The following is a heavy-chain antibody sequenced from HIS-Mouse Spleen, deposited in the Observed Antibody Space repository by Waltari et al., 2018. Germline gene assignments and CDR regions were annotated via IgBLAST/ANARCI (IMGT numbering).Heavy chain of an antibody. CDR1: GFTFSNAW. J-gene: IGHJ4*02. CDR3: TPEAAAPRL. CDR2: IKSKTDGGTT. D-gene: IGHD6-13*01. Sequence: EVQLVESGGGLVKPGGSLRLSCAASGFTFSNAWMSWVRQAPGKGLGWVARIKSKTDGGTTDYAAPVKGRFTISRDDSKNTLYLQMNSLKTEDTAVYYCTPEAAAPRLWGQGTLVTVSS. V-gene: IGHV3-15*01.